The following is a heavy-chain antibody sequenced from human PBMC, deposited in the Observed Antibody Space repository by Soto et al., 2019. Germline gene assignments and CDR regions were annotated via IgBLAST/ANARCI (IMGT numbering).Heavy chain of an antibody. D-gene: IGHD1-26*01. CDR3: ARYTDTYYSY. V-gene: IGHV4-59*01. CDR1: GGPISGYY. J-gene: IGHJ4*02. Sequence: PSETLSLTCTVSGGPISGYYWSWVRQPPGKGLEWIGYIHYSGSTKYNPPLKSRATMSVDTSKNQFSLSLISLTAADTAVYYCARYTDTYYSYWGQGTPVTVSS. CDR2: IHYSGST.